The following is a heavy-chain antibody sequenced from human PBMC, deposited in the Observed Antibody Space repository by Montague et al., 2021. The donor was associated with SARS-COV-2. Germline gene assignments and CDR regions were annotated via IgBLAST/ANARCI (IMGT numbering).Heavy chain of an antibody. Sequence: SLRLSCAASGFTFSGTYSMNWVRQAPGKGLEWVAFISSSSSTIYXXDSVKGRFTVSRDNAKNSLYLQMNSLRDEDTAVYYCARNMIHGYFDYWGQGTLVTVSS. CDR2: ISSSSSTI. CDR3: ARNMIHGYFDY. J-gene: IGHJ4*02. CDR1: GFTFSGTYS. V-gene: IGHV3-48*02. D-gene: IGHD3-16*01.